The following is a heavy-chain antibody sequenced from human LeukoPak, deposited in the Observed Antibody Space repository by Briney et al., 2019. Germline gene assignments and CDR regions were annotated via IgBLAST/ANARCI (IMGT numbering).Heavy chain of an antibody. D-gene: IGHD5-24*01. V-gene: IGHV4-39*07. CDR1: GGSISSSSYY. CDR2: MFYSGST. Sequence: SETLSLTCTVSGGSISSSSYYWGWIRQPPGKGLEWIGSMFYSGSTYYNPSLKSRVTMSVDTSKNQFSLKLTSVTAADTAVYYCARGGGDYNLFAYWGQGTLVIVSS. J-gene: IGHJ4*02. CDR3: ARGGGDYNLFAY.